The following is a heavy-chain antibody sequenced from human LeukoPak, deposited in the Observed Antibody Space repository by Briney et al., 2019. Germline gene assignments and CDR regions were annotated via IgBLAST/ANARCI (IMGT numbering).Heavy chain of an antibody. CDR1: GGSISSYY. D-gene: IGHD2-2*01. V-gene: IGHV4-59*01. J-gene: IGHJ6*04. Sequence: PSETLSLTCTVSGGSISSYYWSWIRQPPGKGLEWIGYIYYSGSTNYNPSLKSRVTISVDTSKNQFSPKLSSVTAADTAVYYCAREYCSSTSCHEVDVWGKGTTVTVSS. CDR2: IYYSGST. CDR3: AREYCSSTSCHEVDV.